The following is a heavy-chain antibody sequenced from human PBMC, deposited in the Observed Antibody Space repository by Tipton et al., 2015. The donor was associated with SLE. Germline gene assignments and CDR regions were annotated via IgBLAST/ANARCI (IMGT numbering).Heavy chain of an antibody. J-gene: IGHJ6*02. D-gene: IGHD4-17*01. CDR3: ARHYGDSSRFYFGTDV. Sequence: TLSLTCSVSGASITKSGYYWAWIRQPPGKGLEWIGSISYSGNTYYNPSLMSRVTMSIDTSKSRFSLRLTSLTAADTAVFYCARHYGDSSRFYFGTDVWGQGAAVTVSS. CDR2: ISYSGNT. V-gene: IGHV4-39*07. CDR1: GASITKSGYY.